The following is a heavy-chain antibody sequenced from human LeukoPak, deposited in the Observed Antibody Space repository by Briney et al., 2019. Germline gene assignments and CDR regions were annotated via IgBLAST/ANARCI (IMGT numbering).Heavy chain of an antibody. J-gene: IGHJ4*02. V-gene: IGHV3-30*02. CDR1: GFTFSSYG. D-gene: IGHD3-9*01. Sequence: GGSLRLSCAASGFTFSSYGMHWVRQAPGKGLEWVAFIRFDGSYKYYADSVKGRFTISRDNSKNTLYLQMNSLRAEDTAVYYCAKVLRYFDWSQWDYWGQGTLVTVSS. CDR2: IRFDGSYK. CDR3: AKVLRYFDWSQWDY.